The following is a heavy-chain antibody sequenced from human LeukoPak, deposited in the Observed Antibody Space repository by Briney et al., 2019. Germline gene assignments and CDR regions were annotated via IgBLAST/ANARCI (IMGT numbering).Heavy chain of an antibody. CDR2: MNPNSGNT. D-gene: IGHD3-22*01. CDR3: ARVYYYDKGDYYRHFDY. J-gene: IGHJ4*02. V-gene: IGHV1-8*01. Sequence: ASVKVSCKASGYTFTSYDINWVRQATGQGLEWMGWMNPNSGNTGYAQKFQGRVTMTRNTSISTAYMELSSLRSEDTAVYYCARVYYYDKGDYYRHFDYWGQGTLVTVSS. CDR1: GYTFTSYD.